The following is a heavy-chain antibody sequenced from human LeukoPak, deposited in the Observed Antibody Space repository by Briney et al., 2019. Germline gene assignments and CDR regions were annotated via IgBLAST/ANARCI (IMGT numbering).Heavy chain of an antibody. CDR1: GGSISSYY. CDR2: IYYSGST. V-gene: IGHV4-59*01. CDR3: ARVNRTFMVRGVTGYYYYGMDV. D-gene: IGHD3-10*01. J-gene: IGHJ6*02. Sequence: SETLSLTCTVSGGSISSYYWSWIRQPPGKGLEWIGYIYYSGSTNYNPSLKSRVTISVDTSKNQFSLKLSSVTAADTAVYYCARVNRTFMVRGVTGYYYYGMDVWGQGTTVTVSS.